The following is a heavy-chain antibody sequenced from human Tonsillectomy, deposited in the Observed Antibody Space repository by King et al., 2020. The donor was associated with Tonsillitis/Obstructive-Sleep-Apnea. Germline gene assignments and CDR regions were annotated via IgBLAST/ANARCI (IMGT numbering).Heavy chain of an antibody. CDR3: ARDHDYGAHFDC. CDR2: ISYDGNNK. Sequence: VQLVESGGGVVQPGRSLRLSCAASGFTFSAYAMHWVRQAPGKGLEWVALISYDGNNKFYADSVKGRFTISRDNSKNTLYLEMNSLRAEDTAVYYCARDHDYGAHFDCWGRGTLVTVSS. CDR1: GFTFSAYA. D-gene: IGHD4-17*01. V-gene: IGHV3-30*04. J-gene: IGHJ4*02.